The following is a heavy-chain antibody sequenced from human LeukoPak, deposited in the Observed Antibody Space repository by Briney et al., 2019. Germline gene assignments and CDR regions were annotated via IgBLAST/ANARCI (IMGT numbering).Heavy chain of an antibody. CDR1: GGSISSYY. Sequence: PSETLSLTCTVSGGSISSYYWSWIRQPAGKGLEWIGRIYTSGSTNYNPSLKSRVTMSVDKSKNQFSLKLSSVTAADTAVYYCARVLSTMVRGATPLDYWGQGTLVTVSS. CDR2: IYTSGST. V-gene: IGHV4-4*07. D-gene: IGHD3-10*01. CDR3: ARVLSTMVRGATPLDY. J-gene: IGHJ4*02.